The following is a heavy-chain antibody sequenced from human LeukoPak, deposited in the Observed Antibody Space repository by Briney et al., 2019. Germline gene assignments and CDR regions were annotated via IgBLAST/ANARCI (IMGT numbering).Heavy chain of an antibody. V-gene: IGHV3-23*01. CDR2: ISGSGGST. Sequence: GGSLRLSCAASGFTFSSYGMSWVRQAPGKGLEWVSLISGSGGSTYYADSVKGRFTISRDNSKNTLYLQMNSLRAEDTAVYYCARALSFLTGYYYYYMDVWGKGTTVTISS. CDR1: GFTFSSYG. D-gene: IGHD3-9*01. CDR3: ARALSFLTGYYYYYMDV. J-gene: IGHJ6*03.